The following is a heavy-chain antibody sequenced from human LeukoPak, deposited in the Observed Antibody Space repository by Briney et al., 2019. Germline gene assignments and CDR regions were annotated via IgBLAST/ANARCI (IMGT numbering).Heavy chain of an antibody. D-gene: IGHD1-14*01. V-gene: IGHV3-49*04. CDR1: GFNFGDSA. CDR2: IRSNRYGGTT. CDR3: TRAGSEGTYNPGYLDS. Sequence: GRSLTLSCTASGFNFGDSAMSWVRQPPGRGLKSIGFIRSNRYGGTTDYAASVSGRFSISRDDSKSVVYLHLHSLRAEDTAIYYCTRAGSEGTYNPGYLDSWGQGTLVTVSS. J-gene: IGHJ4*02.